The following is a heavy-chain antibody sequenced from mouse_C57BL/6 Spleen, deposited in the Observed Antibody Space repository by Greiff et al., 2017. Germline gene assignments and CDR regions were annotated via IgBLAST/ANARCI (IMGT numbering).Heavy chain of an antibody. J-gene: IGHJ2*01. Sequence: QVQLQQPGAELVKPGASVKMSCKASGYTFTSYWITWVKQRPGQGLEWIGDLYPGSGSTNYNEKFKSKATLTVDTSSSTAYMQLCSLTSEDSAVYYCHGRSYRFDYWGQGTTRTVSS. D-gene: IGHD1-1*01. CDR3: HGRSYRFDY. CDR1: GYTFTSYW. CDR2: LYPGSGST. V-gene: IGHV1-55*01.